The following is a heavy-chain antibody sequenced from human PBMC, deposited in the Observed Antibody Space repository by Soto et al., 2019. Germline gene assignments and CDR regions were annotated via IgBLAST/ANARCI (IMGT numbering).Heavy chain of an antibody. CDR1: GGSISGGVGGLYY. CDR2: IYDSGST. D-gene: IGHD4-17*01. Sequence: QLQLRESGPGLVKPSETLSLTCTVSGGSISGGVGGLYYWSWIRQPPGKGLEWIGYIYDSGSTYYTPSLKSRVTISVETSKNPFSLRLSSVTAADTAVYYCAREVSPLTTDWYFDLWGRGSLVTLSS. J-gene: IGHJ2*01. V-gene: IGHV4-30-4*01. CDR3: AREVSPLTTDWYFDL.